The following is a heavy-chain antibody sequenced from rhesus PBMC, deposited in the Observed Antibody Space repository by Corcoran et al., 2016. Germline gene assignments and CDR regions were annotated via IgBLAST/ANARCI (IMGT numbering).Heavy chain of an antibody. Sequence: QVQLQESGPGLVKPSETLSLTCAVSGGSISSNYWSWIRQPPGKGLEWIGYIYGSSGSTYYNPSLKSRVTFSTDTSKNQLSMKLSSVTAAGTAVYYCARSYSSWSGLYFEFWGQGALVTVSS. CDR3: ARSYSSWSGLYFEF. CDR1: GGSISSNY. CDR2: IYGSSGST. D-gene: IGHD6-13*01. J-gene: IGHJ1*01. V-gene: IGHV4-160*01.